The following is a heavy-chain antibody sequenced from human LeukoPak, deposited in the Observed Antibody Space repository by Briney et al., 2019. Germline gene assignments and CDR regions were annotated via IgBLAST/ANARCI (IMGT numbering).Heavy chain of an antibody. Sequence: GASVKVSCKASGYTFTGYYMHWVRQAPGQGLEWMGWVNPNSGGTNYAQKFQGRVTMTGDTSISTAYMELSRLRSDDTAVYYCARGDIVVVPAARTNWFDPWGQGTLVTVSS. V-gene: IGHV1-2*02. D-gene: IGHD2-2*01. CDR3: ARGDIVVVPAARTNWFDP. CDR1: GYTFTGYY. J-gene: IGHJ5*02. CDR2: VNPNSGGT.